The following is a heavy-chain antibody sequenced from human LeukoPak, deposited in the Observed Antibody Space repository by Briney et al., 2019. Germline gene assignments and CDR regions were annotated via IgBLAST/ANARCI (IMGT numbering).Heavy chain of an antibody. Sequence: PGGSLKLSCADSGFTFSGSAMHWVRQASGKGLEWVGRIRSKANSYATAYAASVKGRFTISRDDSKNTAYLQMNSLKTEDTAVYYCARWAGGSGAFDIWGQGTMVIVSS. V-gene: IGHV3-73*01. CDR2: IRSKANSYAT. J-gene: IGHJ3*02. CDR3: ARWAGGSGAFDI. CDR1: GFTFSGSA. D-gene: IGHD3-10*01.